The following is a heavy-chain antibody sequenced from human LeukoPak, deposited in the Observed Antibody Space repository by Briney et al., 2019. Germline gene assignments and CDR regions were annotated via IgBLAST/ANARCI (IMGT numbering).Heavy chain of an antibody. D-gene: IGHD2-15*01. CDR2: IYYSGST. J-gene: IGHJ5*02. CDR1: GGSISSGDYY. Sequence: SETLSLTCTVSGGSISSGDYYWSWIRQPPGKGLEWVGYIYYSGSTYYNPSLKSRVTISVDTSKNQFSLRLSSVTAADTAVYYCARDRGYCSGGSCLDNWFDPWGQGTLVTVSS. V-gene: IGHV4-30-4*01. CDR3: ARDRGYCSGGSCLDNWFDP.